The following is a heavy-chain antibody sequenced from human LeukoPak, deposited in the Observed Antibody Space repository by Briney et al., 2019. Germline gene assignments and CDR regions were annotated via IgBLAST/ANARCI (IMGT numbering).Heavy chain of an antibody. D-gene: IGHD2-8*01. V-gene: IGHV1-8*01. J-gene: IGHJ4*02. CDR2: MNPNSGNT. CDR3: ARGPRGYCTNGVCYTGDY. Sequence: GASVKVSCKASGYTFTSYDINWVRQATGQGLEWMGWMNPNSGNTGYAQKFQGRVTMTRNTSISTAYMELSSLRSEDTAVYYCARGPRGYCTNGVCYTGDYWGQGTLVTVSS. CDR1: GYTFTSYD.